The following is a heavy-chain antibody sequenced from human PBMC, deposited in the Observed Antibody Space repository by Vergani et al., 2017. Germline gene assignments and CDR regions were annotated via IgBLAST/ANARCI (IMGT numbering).Heavy chain of an antibody. CDR3: ARRAERWETLLRDDFDV. CDR2: INHSGTI. V-gene: IGHV4-34*01. D-gene: IGHD1-26*01. J-gene: IGHJ3*01. CDR1: GGSLSGYY. Sequence: QVQLQQWGPGLLKPSETLSLTCAVYGGSLSGYYWSWIRLAPGKGLEWIGEINHSGTINYNPTLKSPFNVSIATSRAHFSLKLRSVSAADTAVYFCARRAERWETLLRDDFDVWGQGTFVTVSP.